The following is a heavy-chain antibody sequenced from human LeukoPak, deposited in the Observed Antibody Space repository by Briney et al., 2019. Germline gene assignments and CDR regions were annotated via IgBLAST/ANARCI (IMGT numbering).Heavy chain of an antibody. V-gene: IGHV5-51*01. CDR3: ARRGSTHCSGSYCYSMGFES. CDR1: GYSFTSNS. Sequence: GESLRISCKTSGYSFTSNSIGWVRQMPGKGLEWTGLIYPDDSHTTYGPSFQGHVTISADRSISTAYLQWSSLQASENAIYYCARRGSTHCSGSYCYSMGFESWGQGNLVTVYS. J-gene: IGHJ4*02. CDR2: IYPDDSHT. D-gene: IGHD2-15*01.